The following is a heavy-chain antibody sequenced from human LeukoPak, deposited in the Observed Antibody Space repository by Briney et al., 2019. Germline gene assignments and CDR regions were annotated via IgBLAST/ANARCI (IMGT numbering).Heavy chain of an antibody. CDR3: ARGLYAAAFDS. D-gene: IGHD2-2*01. CDR2: IYTGGTT. Sequence: GGSLRLSCSASGLTVNCNYMGWVRQAPGKGLGWVSIIYTGGTTYYADSVKGRFTISRDNSKNKLYLQMNSLRAEDTAVYYCARGLYAAAFDSWGQGTLVTVSS. CDR1: GLTVNCNY. J-gene: IGHJ4*02. V-gene: IGHV3-53*01.